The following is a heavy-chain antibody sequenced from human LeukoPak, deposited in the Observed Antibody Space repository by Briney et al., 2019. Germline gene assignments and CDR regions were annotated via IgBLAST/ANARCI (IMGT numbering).Heavy chain of an antibody. CDR2: IYTSGSTRST. Sequence: PSETLSLTCTVSGGSISSYYWSWIRQPAGKGLEWIGRIYTSGSTRSTNYNPSLKGRVTMSVDTSKNQFSLKLSSVTAADTAVYYCTRADFWSGYRFDYWGQGTLVTVSS. D-gene: IGHD3-3*01. CDR1: GGSISSYY. J-gene: IGHJ4*02. CDR3: TRADFWSGYRFDY. V-gene: IGHV4-4*07.